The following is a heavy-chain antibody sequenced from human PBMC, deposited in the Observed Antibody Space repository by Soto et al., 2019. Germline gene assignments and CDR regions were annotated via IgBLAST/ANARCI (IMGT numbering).Heavy chain of an antibody. J-gene: IGHJ6*02. CDR2: IYSSGST. V-gene: IGHV4-39*02. CDR3: AREVVVAATPIYYYYYGMDV. CDR1: GGSISSSSYY. D-gene: IGHD2-15*01. Sequence: SETLSLTCTVSGGSISSSSYYWGWIRQPPGKGLEWIGSIYSSGSTYYNPSLKSRVTISVDTSKNQFSLKLSSVTAADTAVYYCAREVVVAATPIYYYYYGMDVWGQGTTVT.